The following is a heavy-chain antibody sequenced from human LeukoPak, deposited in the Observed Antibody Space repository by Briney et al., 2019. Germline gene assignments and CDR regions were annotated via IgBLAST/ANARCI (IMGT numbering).Heavy chain of an antibody. D-gene: IGHD6-19*01. J-gene: IGHJ5*02. V-gene: IGHV3-74*01. Sequence: GGSLRLSCAASGFTSSRHWMHWVRQAPGKGLVWVSRITPDGSGADYAGSVKGRFTISRDNSKNTLYLQMNSLRAEDTAVYYCAKTETSSGWYPNWFDPWGQGTLVTVSS. CDR3: AKTETSSGWYPNWFDP. CDR2: ITPDGSGA. CDR1: GFTSSRHW.